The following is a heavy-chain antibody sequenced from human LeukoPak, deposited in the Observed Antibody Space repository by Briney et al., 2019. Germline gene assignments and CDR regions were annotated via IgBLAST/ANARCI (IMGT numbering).Heavy chain of an antibody. CDR2: ISPSGDIT. D-gene: IGHD3-10*01. CDR3: ARLSAYYYGSYFYYYRDV. Sequence: GGSLRLSCAGSGFSFSSHGMNWVRQAPGKGLEWVSGISPSGDITYYTDSVRGRFTISRDNFKNTLSLQVNSLRAEDTAMYYCARLSAYYYGSYFYYYRDVWGKETTVSVSS. CDR1: GFSFSSHG. J-gene: IGHJ6*03. V-gene: IGHV3-23*01.